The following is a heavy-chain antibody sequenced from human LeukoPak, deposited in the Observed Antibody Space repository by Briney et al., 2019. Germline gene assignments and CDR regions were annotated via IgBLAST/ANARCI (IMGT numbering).Heavy chain of an antibody. Sequence: ASVKVSCKASGYTFTGYYMHWVRQAPGQGLEWMGWINPNSGGTNYAQKFQGRVTMTRDTSISTAYMELSRLRSDDTAVYYCAANYYDSSRYQVGAFDIWGQGKMVTVSS. CDR1: GYTFTGYY. CDR3: AANYYDSSRYQVGAFDI. CDR2: INPNSGGT. V-gene: IGHV1-2*02. D-gene: IGHD3-22*01. J-gene: IGHJ3*02.